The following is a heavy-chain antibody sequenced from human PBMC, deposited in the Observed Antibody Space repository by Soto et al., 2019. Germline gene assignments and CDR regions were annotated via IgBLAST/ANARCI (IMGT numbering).Heavy chain of an antibody. CDR2: IYWDDDK. V-gene: IGHV2-5*02. CDR1: GFSLITSGVG. Sequence: QITLKEAGPTLVKPTQTLTRTCTFSGFSLITSGVGVGWILQPPGKALEWLALIYWDDDKGYSTSLKSRLTITKDTSKNQVVLPMTNMDPADTATYYCAHTMAPRIFDYWGQGTLVTVSS. J-gene: IGHJ4*02. CDR3: AHTMAPRIFDY.